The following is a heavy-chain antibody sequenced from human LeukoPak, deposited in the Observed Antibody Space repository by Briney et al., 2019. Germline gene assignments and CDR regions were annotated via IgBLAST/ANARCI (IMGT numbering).Heavy chain of an antibody. J-gene: IGHJ3*02. Sequence: SETLSLICIVPGGSIRSNTNFWGWDSSNYWGWIRQPPGKGLEWIGSIHFSGTTYYSPSLQSRITISVDTSKNRFSLELTSVTATDTALYYCARQRDTASVGAFDIWGQGTMVTVSS. CDR1: GGSIRSNTNFWGWDSSNY. CDR3: ARQRDTASVGAFDI. CDR2: IHFSGTT. D-gene: IGHD5-18*01. V-gene: IGHV4-39*01.